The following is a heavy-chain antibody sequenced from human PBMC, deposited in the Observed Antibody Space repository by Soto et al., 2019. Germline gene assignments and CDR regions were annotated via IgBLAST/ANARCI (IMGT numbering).Heavy chain of an antibody. CDR1: GGTFSSYA. J-gene: IGHJ4*02. Sequence: ASVKVSCKASGGTFSSYAISWVRQAPGQGLEWMGGIIPIFGTANYAQKFQGRVTITADESTSTAYMELSSLRSEDTAVYHCARDGGYSSSWSKYYFDYWGQGTLVTVSS. CDR2: IIPIFGTA. CDR3: ARDGGYSSSWSKYYFDY. D-gene: IGHD6-13*01. V-gene: IGHV1-69*13.